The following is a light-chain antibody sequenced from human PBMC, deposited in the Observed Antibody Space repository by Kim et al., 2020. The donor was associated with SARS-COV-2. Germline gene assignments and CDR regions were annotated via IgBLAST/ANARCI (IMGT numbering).Light chain of an antibody. CDR3: SSYAGSNNLV. Sequence: QSALTQPPSASGSPGQSVTISCTRTSSDVGGYNYVSWYQQYPGKAPKLMIYEVSKRPSGVPDRFSGSKSGNTASLTVSGLQAEDEADYYCSSYAGSNNLVFGGGTKVTVL. CDR1: SSDVGGYNY. V-gene: IGLV2-8*01. CDR2: EVS. J-gene: IGLJ3*02.